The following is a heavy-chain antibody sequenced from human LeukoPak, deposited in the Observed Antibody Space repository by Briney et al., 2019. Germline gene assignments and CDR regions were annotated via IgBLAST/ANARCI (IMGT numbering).Heavy chain of an antibody. CDR3: ARKVWSYGVDV. V-gene: IGHV3-13*01. J-gene: IGHJ6*02. Sequence: GGSLRLSCAASGFTFSRYDMHWVRQVAGKGLEWVSGIDPAGDTYHSGSVKGRFTISREDAKNSFYLQMNSLGAGDTAVYYCARKVWSYGVDVWGQGTTVTVSS. CDR1: GFTFSRYD. D-gene: IGHD1-1*01. CDR2: IDPAGDT.